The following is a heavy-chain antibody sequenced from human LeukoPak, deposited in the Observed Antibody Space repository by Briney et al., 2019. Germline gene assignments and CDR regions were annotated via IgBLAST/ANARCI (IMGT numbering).Heavy chain of an antibody. J-gene: IGHJ4*02. CDR3: ARYSRNYFDSSGFIN. D-gene: IGHD3-22*01. Sequence: SETLSLTCTVSGDSINSSSYFWDWIRQPPGKGLEWIGSIYFSGSTYYNPSLQSRVTISVDTSQNQFSLKLTSVTAADTAVYYCARYSRNYFDSSGFINWGPGTLVTVSS. CDR2: IYFSGST. CDR1: GDSINSSSYF. V-gene: IGHV4-39*01.